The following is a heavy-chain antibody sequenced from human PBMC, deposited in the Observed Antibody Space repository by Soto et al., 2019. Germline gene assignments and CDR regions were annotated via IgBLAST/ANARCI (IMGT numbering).Heavy chain of an antibody. CDR3: ARLQYTVVTPIDL. CDR1: GGSITNYY. V-gene: IGHV4-59*01. CDR2: IHNSGNT. Sequence: ASETLSLTCTVPGGSITNYYWTWIRQLPGKRLEWIAHIHNSGNTNSNPSLKNRVTISMDTSKNQISLRLTSVTAADTAMYYCARLQYTVVTPIDLWGQGTMVTVSS. J-gene: IGHJ3*01. D-gene: IGHD2-21*02.